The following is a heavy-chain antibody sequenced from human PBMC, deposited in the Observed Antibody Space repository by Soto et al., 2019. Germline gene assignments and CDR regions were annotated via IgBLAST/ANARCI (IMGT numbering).Heavy chain of an antibody. CDR2: IDPSGGGT. V-gene: IGHV1-46*01. Sequence: QVQLVQSGAGVKKPGASVKVSCKASGYTFTNYYMHWVRQAPGQGLEWMGMIDPSGGGTSYAQKFQGRLTMTRDTSTCTVYMELRSLRSEDTAVYYCARDRVDCSGGNCWRSVEDTWGQGTLVTVSS. CDR3: ARDRVDCSGGNCWRSVEDT. D-gene: IGHD2-15*01. CDR1: GYTFTNYY. J-gene: IGHJ5*02.